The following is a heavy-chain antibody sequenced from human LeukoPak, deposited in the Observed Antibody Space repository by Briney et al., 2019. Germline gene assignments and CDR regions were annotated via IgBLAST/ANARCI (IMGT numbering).Heavy chain of an antibody. V-gene: IGHV3-20*04. J-gene: IGHJ5*02. D-gene: IGHD2-15*01. CDR3: AREDIPGCFDP. CDR1: GFTFSSYG. CDR2: INWNGGST. Sequence: PGGSLRLSCAASGFTFSSYGMHWVRQAPGKGLEWVSGINWNGGSTGYADSVKGRFTISRDNAKNSLYLQMNSLRAEDTALYYCAREDIPGCFDPWGQGALVTVSS.